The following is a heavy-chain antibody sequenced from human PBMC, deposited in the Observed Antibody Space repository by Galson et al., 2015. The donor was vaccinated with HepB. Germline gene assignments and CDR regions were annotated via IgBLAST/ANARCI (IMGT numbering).Heavy chain of an antibody. J-gene: IGHJ6*03. CDR1: GYTFNIYG. CDR3: ARDDPTKSYYMDV. V-gene: IGHV1-18*01. CDR2: ISPYNSNT. Sequence: SVKVSCKASGYTFNIYGISWVRQAPGQGLEWMGWISPYNSNTKYAQTVQDRVTMTTDTSTSTAYMELRSLRSDDTAVYYCARDDPTKSYYMDVWGKGTTVTVSS.